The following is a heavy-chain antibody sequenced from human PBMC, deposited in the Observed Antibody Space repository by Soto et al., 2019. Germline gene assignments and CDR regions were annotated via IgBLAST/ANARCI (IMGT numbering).Heavy chain of an antibody. CDR2: INHSGST. Sequence: SETLSLTCAVYGGSFSGYYWSWIRQPPGKGLEWIGEINHSGSTNYNPSLKSRVTISVDTSKNQFSLKLSSVTAADTAVYYCAIRIAAPGTHFDYWGQGTLVTVSS. CDR3: AIRIAAPGTHFDY. CDR1: GGSFSGYY. J-gene: IGHJ4*02. D-gene: IGHD6-13*01. V-gene: IGHV4-34*01.